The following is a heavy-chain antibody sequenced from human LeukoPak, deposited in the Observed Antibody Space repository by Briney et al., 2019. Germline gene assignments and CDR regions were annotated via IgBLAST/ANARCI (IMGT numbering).Heavy chain of an antibody. CDR2: IYYSGST. J-gene: IGHJ6*03. V-gene: IGHV4-39*01. CDR1: GGSISSSSYY. Sequence: SETLSLTCTVSGGSISSSSYYWGWIRQPPGKGLEWIGSIYYSGSTYYNPSLKSRVTISVDTSKNQFSLKLSSVTAADTAVYYCARDYSEGDYYYNYYMDVWGKGTTVTISS. CDR3: ARDYSEGDYYYNYYMDV. D-gene: IGHD3-10*01.